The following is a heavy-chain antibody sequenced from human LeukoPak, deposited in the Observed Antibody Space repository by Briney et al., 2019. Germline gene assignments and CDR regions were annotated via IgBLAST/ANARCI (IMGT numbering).Heavy chain of an antibody. V-gene: IGHV5-51*01. J-gene: IGHJ4*02. Sequence: GESLQISCKGSGDSFTDTYIAWVRQVGGKGLEWMGIIYHDGSDTRYSPSFEGQVTISVDHSFRTAYLQWTSLKTSDTAMYYCARFLHGNSLDYWGQGALVTVSS. CDR2: IYHDGSDT. CDR1: GDSFTDTY. CDR3: ARFLHGNSLDY. D-gene: IGHD1-7*01.